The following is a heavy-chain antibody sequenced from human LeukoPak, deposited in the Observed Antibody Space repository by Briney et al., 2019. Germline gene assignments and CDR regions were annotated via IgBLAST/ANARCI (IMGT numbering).Heavy chain of an antibody. CDR2: FDPEDGET. J-gene: IGHJ6*02. CDR3: ATDTHGGRHYYYGMDV. Sequence: GASVKVSCKVSGYTLTELSMHWVRQAPGKGLEWMGGFDPEDGETIYAQKFQGRVTMTEDTSTDTAYMELSSLRSEDTAVYYCATDTHGGRHYYYGMDVWGQGTTVTVSS. CDR1: GYTLTELS. V-gene: IGHV1-24*01. D-gene: IGHD4-23*01.